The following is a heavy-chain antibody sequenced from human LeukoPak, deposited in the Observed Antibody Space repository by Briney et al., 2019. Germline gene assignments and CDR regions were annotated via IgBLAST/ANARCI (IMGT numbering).Heavy chain of an antibody. Sequence: ASVKVSCKTSGYTFTFFYVHWLRHSPGQGLEWMGWIRPGSGDINYAQRFRDRVTVTSDTSTTTAYMEVSKLTSDDTAVYYCARDDGDYLLGFDFWGQGTLVTVSS. V-gene: IGHV1-2*02. J-gene: IGHJ4*02. CDR3: ARDDGDYLLGFDF. CDR1: GYTFTFFY. CDR2: IRPGSGDI. D-gene: IGHD4-17*01.